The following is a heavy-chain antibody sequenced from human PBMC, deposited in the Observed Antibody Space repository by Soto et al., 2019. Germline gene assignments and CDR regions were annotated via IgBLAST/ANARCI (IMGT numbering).Heavy chain of an antibody. CDR3: ERHRCSGGSCYLGVMDV. Sequence: GESLKISCKGSGYSFTSYWIGWVRQMPGKGLEWMGIIYPGDSDTRYSPSFQGQVTISADKSISTAYLQWSSLKASDTAMYYCERHRCSGGSCYLGVMDVWGQETTVNISS. V-gene: IGHV5-51*01. CDR2: IYPGDSDT. J-gene: IGHJ6*02. CDR1: GYSFTSYW. D-gene: IGHD2-15*01.